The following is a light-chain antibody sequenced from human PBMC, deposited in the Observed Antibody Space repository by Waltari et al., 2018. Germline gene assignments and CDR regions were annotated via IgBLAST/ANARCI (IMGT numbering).Light chain of an antibody. CDR1: GSNFGAGFD. Sequence: QSVLTQAPSMSGAPGQRVTISCTGSGSNFGAGFDVHWYQQLPRAAPKLLIYGSTSRPLGVPDRFFGSTSGTSASLVIIGLQPEDEAVYYCQSYDTSLSVVFGGGTKLTVL. CDR2: GST. J-gene: IGLJ3*02. V-gene: IGLV1-40*01. CDR3: QSYDTSLSVV.